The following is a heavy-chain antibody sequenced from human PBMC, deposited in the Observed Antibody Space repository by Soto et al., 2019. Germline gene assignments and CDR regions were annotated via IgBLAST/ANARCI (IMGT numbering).Heavy chain of an antibody. CDR1: GFTFSSYA. CDR2: ISGSGGST. CDR3: AKGGAPYTSCWYAN. J-gene: IGHJ4*02. Sequence: PGGSLRLSCAASGFTFSSYAMIWVRQAPGKGLEWVSAISGSGGSTYYADSVKGRFTISRDSSKNTLYLQMNSLRAEDTAVYYCAKGGAPYTSCWYANWVQGILVTVSS. V-gene: IGHV3-23*01. D-gene: IGHD6-13*01.